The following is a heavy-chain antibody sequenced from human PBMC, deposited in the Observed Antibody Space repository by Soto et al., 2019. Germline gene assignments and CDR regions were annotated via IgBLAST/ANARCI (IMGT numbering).Heavy chain of an antibody. D-gene: IGHD4-4*01. CDR3: ARPLWTNDYNWGYFDL. Sequence: QVQLVESGGGVVQPGRSLRLSCAASGFTFSSYAMHWVRQAPGKGLEWVAVISYDGSNKYYADSVKGRFTISRDNSNNTLYPQMNSLRAEDTAVYYCARPLWTNDYNWGYFDLWGRGTLVTVSS. CDR2: ISYDGSNK. CDR1: GFTFSSYA. J-gene: IGHJ2*01. V-gene: IGHV3-30-3*01.